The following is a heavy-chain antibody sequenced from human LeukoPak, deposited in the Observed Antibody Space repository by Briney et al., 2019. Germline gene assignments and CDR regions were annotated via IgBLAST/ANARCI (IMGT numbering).Heavy chain of an antibody. J-gene: IGHJ6*02. V-gene: IGHV3-53*01. CDR2: IYSGGSA. Sequence: GGALRLSCADSGVTLSRNYMSWVRQAPGKGVEWGSVIYSGGSAYYTDYVTGRFTISRDNSKSTWYLQMNRMRREETAVYYCAGDLPPAPWNVMDVWVQGTTVTVSS. CDR1: GVTLSRNY. D-gene: IGHD2-2*01. CDR3: AGDLPPAPWNVMDV.